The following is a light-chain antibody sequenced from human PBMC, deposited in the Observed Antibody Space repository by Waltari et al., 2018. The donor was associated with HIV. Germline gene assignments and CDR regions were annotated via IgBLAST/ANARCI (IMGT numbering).Light chain of an antibody. CDR1: SSDVGSYNL. J-gene: IGLJ1*01. CDR2: EGR. V-gene: IGLV2-23*01. Sequence: QSALTQPASVSGSPGQSITISCTGTSSDVGSYNLVSWYQQHPGKAPKVMIDEGRKRPSVFSNRFSGSKSGNTASLTISGLQAEDEADYYCCAYTGSSTRRPYVFGTGTKVTVL. CDR3: CAYTGSSTRRPYV.